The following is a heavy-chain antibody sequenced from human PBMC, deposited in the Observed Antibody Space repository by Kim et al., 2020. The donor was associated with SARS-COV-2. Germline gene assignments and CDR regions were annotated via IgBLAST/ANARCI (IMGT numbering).Heavy chain of an antibody. CDR1: GGSVSSGSYY. CDR3: ARGSGSYSM. J-gene: IGHJ4*02. CDR2: IYYSGST. V-gene: IGHV4-61*01. D-gene: IGHD1-26*01. Sequence: SETLSLTCTVSGGSVSSGSYYWSWIRQPPGKGLEWIGYIYYSGSTNYNTSLKSRVTISVDTSKNQFSLKLSSVTAADTAVYYCARGSGSYSMWGQGTLVT.